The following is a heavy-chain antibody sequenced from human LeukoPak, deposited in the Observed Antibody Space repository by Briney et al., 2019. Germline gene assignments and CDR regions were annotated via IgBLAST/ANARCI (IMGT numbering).Heavy chain of an antibody. J-gene: IGHJ6*03. V-gene: IGHV3-7*01. CDR3: ARTLGYCSSTSCYYYMDV. CDR1: GFTFSSYW. CDR2: IKQDGSEK. D-gene: IGHD2-2*01. Sequence: GGSLRLSCAASGFTFSSYWMSWVRQPPGKGLEWVANIKQDGSEKYYVDSVKGRFTISRDNAKNSLFLQMNSLRAEDTAVYYCARTLGYCSSTSCYYYMDVWGKGTTVTVSS.